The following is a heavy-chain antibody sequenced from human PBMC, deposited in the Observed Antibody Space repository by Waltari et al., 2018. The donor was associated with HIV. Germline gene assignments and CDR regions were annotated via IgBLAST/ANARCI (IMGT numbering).Heavy chain of an antibody. V-gene: IGHV3-23*04. J-gene: IGHJ4*02. D-gene: IGHD3-22*01. CDR2: ISGSGSHT. CDR3: AKDFDTSGLPYVVIDS. Sequence: EVKLVQSGGGLVQPGGSLRPSCTPSGVTFRSQAISWVRQTPGKGLQWVSTISGSGSHTYYADSAKGRFTISRDNSENTLFLQMTRLRVEDTARYFCAKDFDTSGLPYVVIDSWGQGTLVTVSS. CDR1: GVTFRSQA.